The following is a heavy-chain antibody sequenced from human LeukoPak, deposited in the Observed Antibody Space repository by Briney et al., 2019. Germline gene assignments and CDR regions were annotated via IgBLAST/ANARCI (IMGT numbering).Heavy chain of an antibody. CDR1: GFSFGTYS. J-gene: IGHJ3*01. V-gene: IGHV3-21*01. D-gene: IGHD3-10*01. CDR2: ISSSSIHV. CDR3: ARNHYYVPGSSDT. Sequence: KTGGSLRLSCAVSGFSFGTYSMNWVRQAPGKGLEWVSSISSSSIHVNYADSVKGRFTISRDNAKNSLYLQMNSLRGEDTAVYYCARNHYYVPGSSDTWGQGTIVTVSS.